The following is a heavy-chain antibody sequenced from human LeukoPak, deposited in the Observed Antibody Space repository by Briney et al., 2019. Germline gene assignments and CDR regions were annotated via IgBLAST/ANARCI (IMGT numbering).Heavy chain of an antibody. CDR1: GYTFTCYY. CDR3: AINEGYNWNDVFVFDI. D-gene: IGHD1-20*01. CDR2: INPNSGST. J-gene: IGHJ3*02. Sequence: ASVKVSCKATGYTFTCYYMHWVRQAPGQGLEWMGWINPNSGSTNYAQKFQGRVTMTRDTSISTAYMELSRLRSDDTAVYYCAINEGYNWNDVFVFDIWGQGTRVTVSS. V-gene: IGHV1-2*02.